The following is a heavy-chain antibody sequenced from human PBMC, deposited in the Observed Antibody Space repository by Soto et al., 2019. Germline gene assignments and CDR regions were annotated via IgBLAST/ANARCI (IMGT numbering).Heavy chain of an antibody. CDR1: GSTFSSYA. D-gene: IGHD4-17*01. Sequence: ASVKVSCKASGSTFSSYAISWVRQAPGQGLEWMGGIIPIFGTANYAQKFQGRVTITADKSTSTAYMELSSLRSEDTAVYYCARDHYAEEDYGDYEEKENWFDPWGQGTMVTVYS. CDR2: IIPIFGTA. CDR3: ARDHYAEEDYGDYEEKENWFDP. J-gene: IGHJ5*02. V-gene: IGHV1-69*06.